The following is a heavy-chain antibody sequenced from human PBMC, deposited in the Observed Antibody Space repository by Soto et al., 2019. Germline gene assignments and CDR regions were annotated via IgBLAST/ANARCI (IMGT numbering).Heavy chain of an antibody. D-gene: IGHD6-25*01. Sequence: QLQLQESGPGLVKPSETLSLTCTVSGGSISSSDFYWGWLRQTPGKGLEFIGSMYYSGSTYYNPSLKSRLTISVYTCTNQFTLKLISVTAADTAVYYCAVVDSTGNWYDPWGEGALVTVSS. V-gene: IGHV4-39*01. CDR3: AVVDSTGNWYDP. J-gene: IGHJ5*02. CDR2: MYYSGST. CDR1: GGSISSSDFY.